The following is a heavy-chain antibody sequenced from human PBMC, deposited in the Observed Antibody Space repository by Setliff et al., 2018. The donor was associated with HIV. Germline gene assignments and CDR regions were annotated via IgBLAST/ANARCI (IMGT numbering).Heavy chain of an antibody. CDR1: GGSISSGSYY. V-gene: IGHV4-61*02. D-gene: IGHD5-12*01. CDR2: IYTSGST. CDR3: ARDRGRGGGYLFDY. Sequence: PSETLSLTCTVSGGSISSGSYYWNWIRQPAGKGLEWIGRIYTSGSTNYNPSLRRRVTISVDTSKNQFSLKLNSVTAADTAVYYCARDRGRGGGYLFDYWGQGTLVTVSS. J-gene: IGHJ4*02.